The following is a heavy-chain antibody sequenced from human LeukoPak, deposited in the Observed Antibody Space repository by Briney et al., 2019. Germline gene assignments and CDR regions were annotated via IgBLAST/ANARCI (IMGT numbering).Heavy chain of an antibody. V-gene: IGHV3-66*01. D-gene: IGHD3-10*01. CDR1: GFTVSSNY. J-gene: IGHJ4*02. CDR3: AKSPDVVIEAVGTTFDS. CDR2: IYSGGST. Sequence: GGSLRLSCAASGFTVSSNYMSWVRQAPGKGLEWVSVIYSGGSTYYADSVKGRFTISRDNSKNTLYLQMNSLRAEDTALYFCAKSPDVVIEAVGTTFDSWGQGALVTVSA.